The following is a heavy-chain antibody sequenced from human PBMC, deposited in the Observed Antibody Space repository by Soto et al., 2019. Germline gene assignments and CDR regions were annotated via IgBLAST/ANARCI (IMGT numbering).Heavy chain of an antibody. CDR2: INPKTGST. J-gene: IGHJ4*02. CDR3: ARTPESAHHGY. V-gene: IGHV1-2*02. CDR1: GYTFTDYY. D-gene: IGHD6-6*01. Sequence: ASVKVSCKASGYTFTDYYVHLVRQAPGQGLEWVAWINPKTGSTLYAQKFQGRVTMTSDTSINTSYMEVTSLTSDDTAVYYCARTPESAHHGYWGQGTLVTVSS.